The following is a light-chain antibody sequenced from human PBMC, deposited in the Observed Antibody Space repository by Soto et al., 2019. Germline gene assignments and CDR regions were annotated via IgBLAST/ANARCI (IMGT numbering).Light chain of an antibody. CDR1: QSVSSN. Sequence: EIVMTQSPATLSVSPGERATLSCRASQSVSSNLAWYQQKPGQAPRLLIYGASTRATGIPARFSGSGSGTEFTLTISSLQSEDFAVYYCQQYNNWPPAWTFGQGTTLEIK. CDR2: GAS. J-gene: IGKJ1*01. CDR3: QQYNNWPPAWT. V-gene: IGKV3-15*01.